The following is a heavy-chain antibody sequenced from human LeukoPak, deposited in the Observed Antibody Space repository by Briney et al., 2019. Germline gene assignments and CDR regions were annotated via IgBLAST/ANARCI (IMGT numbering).Heavy chain of an antibody. CDR3: AKDMELDYYDSSGYGDY. Sequence: PGGSLRLSCAASGFIFDDYTMQWVRQVPGKGLEWVSLIRWDGNATYYADSVRGRFTISRDNNKNSLYLQMNSLRAEDTALYYCAKDMELDYYDSSGYGDYWGQGTLVTVSS. J-gene: IGHJ4*02. V-gene: IGHV3-43*01. CDR1: GFIFDDYT. CDR2: IRWDGNAT. D-gene: IGHD3-22*01.